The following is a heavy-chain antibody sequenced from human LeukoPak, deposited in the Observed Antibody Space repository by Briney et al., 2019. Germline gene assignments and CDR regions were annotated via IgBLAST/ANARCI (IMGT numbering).Heavy chain of an antibody. D-gene: IGHD2-15*01. J-gene: IGHJ4*02. V-gene: IGHV1-2*02. Sequence: AASVTVSCQASGYTFTVYYMRWVRQAPGQGLEWMGWINPNSGDTNYAQKFQGRVTMTRDTSINTAYMELTRLTSDDTAVYYCARVYSIRSFDYWGQGTLVTVSS. CDR2: INPNSGDT. CDR3: ARVYSIRSFDY. CDR1: GYTFTVYY.